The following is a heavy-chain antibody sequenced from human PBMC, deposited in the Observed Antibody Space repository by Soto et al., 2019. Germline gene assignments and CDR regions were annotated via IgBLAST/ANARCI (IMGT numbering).Heavy chain of an antibody. CDR2: IYWDDDK. CDR3: AHRVLRTVFGLVTTTAIYVAF. D-gene: IGHD3-3*01. V-gene: IGHV2-5*02. Sequence: QITLNESGPTVVRPTETLTLTCRFSGFSLTTSGVGVGWIRQSPGKAPEWLALIYWDDDKRYSASLKSRLTLTKDTAKNQVVLTVSDLDPTDTATYYCAHRVLRTVFGLVTTTAIYVAFWGQGTPVAVSS. CDR1: GFSLTTSGVG. J-gene: IGHJ4*02.